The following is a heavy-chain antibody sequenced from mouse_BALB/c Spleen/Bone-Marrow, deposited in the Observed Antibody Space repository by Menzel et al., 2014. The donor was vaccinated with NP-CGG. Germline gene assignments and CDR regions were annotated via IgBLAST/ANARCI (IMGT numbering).Heavy chain of an antibody. CDR1: GFTFSSFG. CDR2: INSGSSTI. J-gene: IGHJ4*01. D-gene: IGHD2-3*01. Sequence: EVKVEESGGGLVQPGGSRKLSCAASGFTFSSFGMHWVRQAPEKGLEWVAYINSGSSTIYYADTVKGRFTISRDNPKNTLFLQMTSLRSEDTAMYYCARFFYDGDYGEAMDYWGQGTSVTVSS. V-gene: IGHV5-17*02. CDR3: ARFFYDGDYGEAMDY.